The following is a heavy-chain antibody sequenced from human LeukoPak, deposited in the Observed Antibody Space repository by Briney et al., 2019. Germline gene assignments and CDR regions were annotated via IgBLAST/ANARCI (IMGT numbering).Heavy chain of an antibody. CDR2: IRSKANSYAT. V-gene: IGHV3-73*01. CDR3: ARDRVYYDSSGDAFDI. D-gene: IGHD3-22*01. CDR1: GFTFSGSA. Sequence: GGSLRLSCAASGFTFSGSAMHWVRQASGKGLEWVGRIRSKANSYATAYAASVKGRFTISRDNSKNTLYLQMNSLRAEDTAVYYCARDRVYYDSSGDAFDIWGQGTMVTVSS. J-gene: IGHJ3*02.